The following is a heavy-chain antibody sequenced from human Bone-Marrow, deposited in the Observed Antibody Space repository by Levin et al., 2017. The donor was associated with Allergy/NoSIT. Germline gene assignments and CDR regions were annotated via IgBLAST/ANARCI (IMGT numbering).Heavy chain of an antibody. CDR3: ARGLRGLATITGVHS. Sequence: GGSLRLSCAASGFTFLSYTMAWVRQAPGKGLEWVSSISSSSRHIYYADSLKGRFTISRDNAKNSLYLQMSSMRVEDTAVYYCARGLRGLATITGVHSWGQGTLVTVSS. V-gene: IGHV3-21*01. J-gene: IGHJ4*02. CDR1: GFTFLSYT. D-gene: IGHD5-24*01. CDR2: ISSSSRHI.